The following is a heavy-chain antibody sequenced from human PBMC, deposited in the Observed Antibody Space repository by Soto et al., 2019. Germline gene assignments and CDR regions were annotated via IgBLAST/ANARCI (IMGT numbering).Heavy chain of an antibody. CDR1: GFTFSGSA. J-gene: IGHJ3*02. V-gene: IGHV3-73*02. CDR3: TRDLVRGVTADAFDI. D-gene: IGHD3-10*01. Sequence: EVQLVESGGGLVQPGGSLKLSCAASGFTFSGSAMHWVRQASGKGLEWVGRIRSKANSYATAYAASVKGRFTISRDDSXTTAYLQMNSLKTEDTAVYYCTRDLVRGVTADAFDIWGQGTMVTVSS. CDR2: IRSKANSYAT.